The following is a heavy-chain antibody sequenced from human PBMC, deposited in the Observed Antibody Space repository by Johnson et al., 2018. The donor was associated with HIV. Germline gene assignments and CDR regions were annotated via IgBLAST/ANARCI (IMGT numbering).Heavy chain of an antibody. V-gene: IGHV3-25*04. CDR3: ATALGDDAFDN. CDR2: VNPNGGST. CDR1: QFTFSSYY. Sequence: QLLESGGGVVQPGRSLRLSCAASQFTFSSYYMNCVRQAPGKGLELVGHVNPNGGSTYLTDSGEDRFNISRDKAKDTLHLQMNSLRAEDTAVYYCATALGDDAFDNWGQGTMVTVSS. D-gene: IGHD3-16*01. J-gene: IGHJ3*02.